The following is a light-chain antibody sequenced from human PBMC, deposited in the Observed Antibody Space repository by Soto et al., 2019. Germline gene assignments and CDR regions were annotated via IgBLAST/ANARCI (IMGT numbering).Light chain of an antibody. Sequence: QSVLTQPPSVPAAPGQKVTISCSGSSSNIVSWYQQLPGTAPKLLIYDNNKRPSGIPDRFSGSKSGTSATLGITGLQTGDEADYYCGTWDTRLSVVVFGGGTKLTVL. CDR2: DNN. CDR3: GTWDTRLSVVV. CDR1: SSNI. J-gene: IGLJ2*01. V-gene: IGLV1-51*01.